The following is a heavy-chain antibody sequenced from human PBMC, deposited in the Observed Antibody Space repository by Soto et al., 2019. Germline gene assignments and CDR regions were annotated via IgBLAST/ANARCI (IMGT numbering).Heavy chain of an antibody. D-gene: IGHD2-15*01. CDR3: ARDVRSIVEVVAGRLLDF. CDR1: GYTFASYG. V-gene: IGHV1-18*01. Sequence: QVQLVQSGTEVTKPGASVKVACKTSGYTFASYGISWVRQAPGQGLEWMGWISGYNCHTSYAQNVHDRVTMTTDTSTSTAYMEVRSLRSDDTAIYFCARDVRSIVEVVAGRLLDFWGQGTLVTVSS. J-gene: IGHJ4*02. CDR2: ISGYNCHT.